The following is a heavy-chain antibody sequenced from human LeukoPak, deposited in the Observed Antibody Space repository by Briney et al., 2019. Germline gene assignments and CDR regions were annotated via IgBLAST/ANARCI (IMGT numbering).Heavy chain of an antibody. V-gene: IGHV3-53*01. J-gene: IGHJ4*02. CDR3: ARRAGAYSHPYDY. D-gene: IGHD4/OR15-4a*01. Sequence: PGGSLRLSCAASGFTVSSNYMSWVRQAPGKGLEWVSFIYSGGNTHYSDSLKGRFTISRDNSKNTLYLQMNSLRVEDTAVYYCARRAGAYSHPYDYWGQGTLVTVSS. CDR1: GFTVSSNY. CDR2: IYSGGNT.